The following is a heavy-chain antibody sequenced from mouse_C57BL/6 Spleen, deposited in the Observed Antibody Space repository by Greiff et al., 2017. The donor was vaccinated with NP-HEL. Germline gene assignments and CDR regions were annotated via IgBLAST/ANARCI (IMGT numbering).Heavy chain of an antibody. V-gene: IGHV5-17*01. Sequence: DVQLVESGGGLVKPGGSLKLSCAASGFTFSDYGMHWVRQAPEKGLEWVAYISSGSSTIYYADTVKGRFTISRDNAKNTLFLQMTSLRSEDTAMYYCARVITTVVATDFDYWGQGTTLTVSS. CDR1: GFTFSDYG. J-gene: IGHJ2*01. D-gene: IGHD1-1*01. CDR3: ARVITTVVATDFDY. CDR2: ISSGSSTI.